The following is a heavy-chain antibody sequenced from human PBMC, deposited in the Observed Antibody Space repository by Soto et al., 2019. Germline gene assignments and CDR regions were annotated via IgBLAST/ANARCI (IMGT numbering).Heavy chain of an antibody. CDR2: ISSNGGST. V-gene: IGHV3-64D*06. J-gene: IGHJ4*02. Sequence: PGGSLRLSCSASGFTFSSYAMHWVRQAPGKGLEYVSAISSNGGSTYYADSVKGRFTISRDNSKNTLYLQMSSLRAEDTAVYYYVKARAYGAGSYFTNYWGQGTLVTVSS. CDR1: GFTFSSYA. CDR3: VKARAYGAGSYFTNY. D-gene: IGHD3-10*01.